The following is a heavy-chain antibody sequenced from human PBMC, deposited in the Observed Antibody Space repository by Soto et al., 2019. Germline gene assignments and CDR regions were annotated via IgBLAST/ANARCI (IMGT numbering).Heavy chain of an antibody. CDR3: ARGEGDCSGGSCYSWFDP. J-gene: IGHJ5*02. V-gene: IGHV5-51*01. CDR1: GYSFNSYW. CDR2: IYPGDSDT. Sequence: GESLKISCKGSGYSFNSYWIGWVRQMPGKGLEWMGIIYPGDSDTRYSPSFQGQVTISAEKSISTAYLQWSSLKASDTAMYYCARGEGDCSGGSCYSWFDPWGQGTLVTVSS. D-gene: IGHD2-15*01.